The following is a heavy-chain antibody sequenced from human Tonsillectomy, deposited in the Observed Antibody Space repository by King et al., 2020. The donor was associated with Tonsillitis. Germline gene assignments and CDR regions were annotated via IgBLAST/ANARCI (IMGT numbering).Heavy chain of an antibody. CDR1: GFTFSSHD. V-gene: IGHV3-13*01. J-gene: IGHJ4*02. CDR2: VATAGDT. D-gene: IGHD2-2*01. CDR3: ARVQLDGYSSSYYEW. Sequence: VQLVESGGGLVQPGGSLRLSCAASGFTFSSHDMHWVRQVAEKGLEWVSTVATAGDTYYAGSVKGRFTISRENAKNSLFLQMNSLRAGDTAVYYCARVQLDGYSSSYYEWWGQGTLVTVSS.